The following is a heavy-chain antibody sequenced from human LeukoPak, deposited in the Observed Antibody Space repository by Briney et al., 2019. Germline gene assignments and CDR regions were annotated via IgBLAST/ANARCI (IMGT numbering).Heavy chain of an antibody. CDR2: IIPIFGTA. D-gene: IGHD4-17*01. CDR1: GGTFSSYA. V-gene: IGHV1-69*13. J-gene: IGHJ4*02. Sequence: ASVKVSCKASGGTFSSYAISWVRQAPGQGLEWMGGIIPIFGTANHAQKFQGRVTITADESTSTAYMELSSLRSEDTAVYYCARGPEYGDPNFDYWGQGTLVTVSS. CDR3: ARGPEYGDPNFDY.